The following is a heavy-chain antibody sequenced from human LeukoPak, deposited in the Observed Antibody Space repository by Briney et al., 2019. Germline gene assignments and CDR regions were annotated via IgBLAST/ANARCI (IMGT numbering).Heavy chain of an antibody. D-gene: IGHD3-22*01. Sequence: PSETLSPTCTVSGGSISSYYWSWIRQPPGKGLEWIGYIYYSGSTNYNPSLKSRVTISVDTSKNQFSLKLSSVTAADTAVYYCASGYDSSPYYFDYWGQGTLVTVSS. CDR2: IYYSGST. CDR1: GGSISSYY. V-gene: IGHV4-59*08. CDR3: ASGYDSSPYYFDY. J-gene: IGHJ4*02.